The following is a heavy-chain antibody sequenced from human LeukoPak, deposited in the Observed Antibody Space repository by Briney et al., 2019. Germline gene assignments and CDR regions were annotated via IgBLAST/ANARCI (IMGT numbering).Heavy chain of an antibody. J-gene: IGHJ6*03. D-gene: IGHD5-12*01. V-gene: IGHV4-4*07. CDR2: IYTSGST. Sequence: SETLSLTCTVSGGSISSYYWSWIRQPAGKGLEWIGRIYTSGSTNYNPSLKSRVTMSVDTSKNQFSLKLSSVTAADTAVYYCARVVATKDYYYYYYMGVWGKGTTVTVSS. CDR1: GGSISSYY. CDR3: ARVVATKDYYYYYYMGV.